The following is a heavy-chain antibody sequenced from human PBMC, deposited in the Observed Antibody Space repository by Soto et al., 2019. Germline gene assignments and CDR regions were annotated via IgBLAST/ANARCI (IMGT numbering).Heavy chain of an antibody. V-gene: IGHV1-46*01. CDR1: GYTFTSYY. CDR3: ARDASNYDYYYGMDV. J-gene: IGHJ6*02. Sequence: QVQLVQSGAEVKKPGASVKVSCKASGYTFTSYYMHWVRQAPGQGLEWMGIINPSGGSTSYAQKFQGRVTMTRDTSTSTVYMELSSLRSEDTAVYYCARDASNYDYYYGMDVWGQGTTVTVSS. CDR2: INPSGGST. D-gene: IGHD4-4*01.